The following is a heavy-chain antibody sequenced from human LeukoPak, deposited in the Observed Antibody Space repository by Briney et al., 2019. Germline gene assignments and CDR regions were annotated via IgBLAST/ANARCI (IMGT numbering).Heavy chain of an antibody. D-gene: IGHD5-12*01. J-gene: IGHJ4*02. CDR2: ISSSSSYI. Sequence: GGSLRLSCAASGFTVSSNYMSWVRQAPGEGLEWVSSISSSSSYIYYADSVKGRFTISRDNAKNSLYLQMNSLRAEDTAVYYCARATSGYEKNDYWGQGTLVTVSS. CDR1: GFTVSSNY. V-gene: IGHV3-21*01. CDR3: ARATSGYEKNDY.